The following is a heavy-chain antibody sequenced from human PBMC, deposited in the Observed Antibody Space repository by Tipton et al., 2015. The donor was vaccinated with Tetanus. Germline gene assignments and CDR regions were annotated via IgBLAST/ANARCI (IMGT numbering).Heavy chain of an antibody. CDR1: GFTFSSYG. D-gene: IGHD6-19*01. CDR3: ASGGGGQWLHTGY. J-gene: IGHJ4*02. Sequence: SLRLSCAASGFTFSSYGMHWVRQAPGKGLEWVAVISYDGSNKYYADSVKGRFTISRDNSKNTVYLQVNSLRVEDTAGYYCASGGGGQWLHTGYWGQGTLVTVSS. V-gene: IGHV3-30*03. CDR2: ISYDGSNK.